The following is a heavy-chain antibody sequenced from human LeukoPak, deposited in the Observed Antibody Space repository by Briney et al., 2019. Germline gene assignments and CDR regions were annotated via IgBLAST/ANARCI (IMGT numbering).Heavy chain of an antibody. CDR3: ARYCSGGSCYSPSGDDAFDI. CDR1: GGSISSGDYY. J-gene: IGHJ3*02. Sequence: PSQTLSLTCTVSGGSISSGDYYWSWIRQPPGKGLEWIGYIYYSGSTYYNPSLKSRVTISVDTSKNQFSLKLSSVTAADTAVYYCARYCSGGSCYSPSGDDAFDIWGQGTMVTVSS. CDR2: IYYSGST. D-gene: IGHD2-15*01. V-gene: IGHV4-30-4*01.